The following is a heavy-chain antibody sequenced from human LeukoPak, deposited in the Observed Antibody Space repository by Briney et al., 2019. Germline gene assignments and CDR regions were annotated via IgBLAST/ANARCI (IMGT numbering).Heavy chain of an antibody. J-gene: IGHJ4*02. Sequence: GGSLRLSCAASGFTFSSYGMHWVRQAPGKGLEWVAVIWYDGSNKYYADSVKGRFTISRDNSKNTLYLQMNSLRAEDTAVYYCARSGTMVRGVIGYWGQGTLVTVSS. CDR2: IWYDGSNK. D-gene: IGHD3-10*01. CDR3: ARSGTMVRGVIGY. V-gene: IGHV3-33*01. CDR1: GFTFSSYG.